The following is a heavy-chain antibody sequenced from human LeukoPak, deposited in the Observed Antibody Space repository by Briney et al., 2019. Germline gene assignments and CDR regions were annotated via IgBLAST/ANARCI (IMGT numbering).Heavy chain of an antibody. J-gene: IGHJ3*02. CDR3: ASFSNPTPPYYYDSSGYYPTPHDAFDI. CDR1: GYTFTGYY. D-gene: IGHD3-22*01. CDR2: INPNSGGT. V-gene: IGHV1-2*02. Sequence: GASVNVSCKASGYTFTGYYMHWVRQAPGQGLEWMGWINPNSGGTNYAQKFQGRVTMTRDTSISTAYMELSRLRSDDTAVYYCASFSNPTPPYYYDSSGYYPTPHDAFDIWGQGTMVTVSS.